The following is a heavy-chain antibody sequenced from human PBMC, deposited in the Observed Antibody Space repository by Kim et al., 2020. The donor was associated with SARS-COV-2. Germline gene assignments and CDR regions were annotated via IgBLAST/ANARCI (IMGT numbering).Heavy chain of an antibody. CDR3: TSGPYYYDSAAYYHDY. CDR1: GLNFADYA. CDR2: IRSKRYDETT. D-gene: IGHD3-22*01. V-gene: IGHV3-49*03. J-gene: IGHJ4*02. Sequence: GGSLRLSCKTSGLNFADYAMSWFRQAPGKGLEWVAFIRSKRYDETTEYAASVKGRFIISRDDSKRIAYLQMNGLKTEDTAVYYCTSGPYYYDSAAYYHDYWGQGTLVTVSS.